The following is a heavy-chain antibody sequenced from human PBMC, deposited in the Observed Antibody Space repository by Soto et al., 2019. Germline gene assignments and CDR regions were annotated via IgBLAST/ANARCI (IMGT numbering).Heavy chain of an antibody. J-gene: IGHJ6*03. CDR1: GFTFSSYG. CDR2: ISYDGSNK. D-gene: IGHD3-3*01. V-gene: IGHV3-30*03. Sequence: GGSLRLSCAASGFTFSSYGMHWVRQAPGKGLEWVAVISYDGSNKYYADSVKGRFTISRDNSKNTLYLQMNSLRAEDTAVYYCATDPRGWRDFWSGYPDYYYYMDVWGKGTTVTVSS. CDR3: ATDPRGWRDFWSGYPDYYYYMDV.